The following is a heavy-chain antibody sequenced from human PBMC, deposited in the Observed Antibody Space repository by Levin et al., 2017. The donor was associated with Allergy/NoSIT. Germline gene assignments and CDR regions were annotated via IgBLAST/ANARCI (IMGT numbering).Heavy chain of an antibody. CDR3: ARDHAPKTYGYGY. CDR2: IYYSGRT. D-gene: IGHD5-18*01. J-gene: IGHJ4*02. Sequence: KPSETLSLTCTVSGGSISSSTYYWAWIRQPPGKGLEWIGSIYYSGRTYYNPSLKSRVTISVDTSKNQFSLKVSFVTAADTDVYYCARDHAPKTYGYGYWGQGALVTVSS. V-gene: IGHV4-39*07. CDR1: GGSISSSTYY.